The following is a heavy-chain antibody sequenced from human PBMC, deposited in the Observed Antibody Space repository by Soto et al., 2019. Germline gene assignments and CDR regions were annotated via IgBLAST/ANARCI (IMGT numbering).Heavy chain of an antibody. V-gene: IGHV3-11*01. CDR2: ISSSGTTI. CDR3: AREPSNWNYCFDY. D-gene: IGHD1-7*01. Sequence: LRLSCAASGFTFSDYYMSWIRQAPGKGLEWVSYISSSGTTIFYADSLRGRFTISRDNAKKSLYLQMNSLRGEDTAVYYCAREPSNWNYCFDYWGQGTLVTVSS. J-gene: IGHJ4*02. CDR1: GFTFSDYY.